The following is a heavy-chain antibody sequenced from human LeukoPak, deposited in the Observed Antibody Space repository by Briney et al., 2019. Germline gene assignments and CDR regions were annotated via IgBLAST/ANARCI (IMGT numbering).Heavy chain of an antibody. CDR3: TRDRELGF. CDR2: IYHSGST. J-gene: IGHJ4*02. V-gene: IGHV4-59*01. CDR1: GGSLSIYY. Sequence: SETLSLTCTVSGGSLSIYYWNWIRQSPEKGLEWIGSIYHSGSTIYNPSLKSRVTISGDTSKNQFSLTLASVTAADTAVYYCTRDRELGFWGQGTLVTVSS. D-gene: IGHD1-26*01.